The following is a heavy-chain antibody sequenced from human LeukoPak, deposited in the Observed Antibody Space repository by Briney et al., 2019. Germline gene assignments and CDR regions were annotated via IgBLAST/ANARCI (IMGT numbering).Heavy chain of an antibody. J-gene: IGHJ4*02. CDR3: ARGHLWFGELWPSDY. V-gene: IGHV1-3*01. Sequence: ASVTVSCKASGYTFTSYAMHWVRQATGQRLEWMGWINAGNGNTKYSQKFQGRVTITRDTSASTAYMELSSLRSEDTAVYYCARGHLWFGELWPSDYWGQGTLVTVSS. D-gene: IGHD3-10*01. CDR1: GYTFTSYA. CDR2: INAGNGNT.